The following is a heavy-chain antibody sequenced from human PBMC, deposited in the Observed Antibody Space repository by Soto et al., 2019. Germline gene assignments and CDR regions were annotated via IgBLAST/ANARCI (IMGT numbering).Heavy chain of an antibody. CDR3: VARGYKSTNAVDV. CDR2: NHPGASET. CDR1: GYSFTNYW. D-gene: IGHD5-12*01. V-gene: IGHV5-51*01. J-gene: IGHJ3*01. Sequence: GESLKIPCKTPGYSFTNYWIGRVRPLPGKSLEWMAINHPGASETIYDPSFQGQVTISADKSTRTAYLQWGNLNASVTAIYYCVARGYKSTNAVDVWGKGTLVTVSS.